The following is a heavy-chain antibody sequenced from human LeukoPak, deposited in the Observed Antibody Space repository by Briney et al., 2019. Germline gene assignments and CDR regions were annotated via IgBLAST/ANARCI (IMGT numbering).Heavy chain of an antibody. J-gene: IGHJ3*02. D-gene: IGHD6-13*01. Sequence: ASVKVSCKASGYTFTSYGISWVRQAPGQGLEWMGWISAYNGNTNYAQKLQGRVTMTTDTSTSTPYMELRSLRSDDTAVYYCASIDGTAGSSSWYDAFWAFDIWGQGTMVTVSS. V-gene: IGHV1-18*01. CDR3: ASIDGTAGSSSWYDAFWAFDI. CDR1: GYTFTSYG. CDR2: ISAYNGNT.